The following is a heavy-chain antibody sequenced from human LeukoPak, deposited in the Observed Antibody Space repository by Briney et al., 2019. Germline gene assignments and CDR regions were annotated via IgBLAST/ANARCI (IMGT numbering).Heavy chain of an antibody. V-gene: IGHV3-21*01. CDR3: TRDLMDYDVSTGLHHYYMDV. CDR2: ISSNSNYK. Sequence: PGGSLRLSCAASGFTFDTYTMNWVRQAPGKGLEWVSSISSNSNYKYYADSVKGRFTVSRDNADNSLYLQMNSLRVEDTAVYYCTRDLMDYDVSTGLHHYYMDVWGQGTTVTVSS. J-gene: IGHJ6*02. CDR1: GFTFDTYT. D-gene: IGHD3-9*01.